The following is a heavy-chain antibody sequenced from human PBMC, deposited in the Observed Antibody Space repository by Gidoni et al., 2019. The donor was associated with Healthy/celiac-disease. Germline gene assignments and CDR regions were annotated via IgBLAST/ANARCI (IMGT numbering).Heavy chain of an antibody. Sequence: QVQLQESGPGLVKPSQTPSLTCTVSGGSISSGSYYWSWIRQPAGKGLEWFGRIYTSGSTNYNPSLKSRVTIAVDTSKNQFSLKLSSVTAADTAVYYCARAGGGYFDLWGRGTLVTVSS. V-gene: IGHV4-61*02. D-gene: IGHD3-16*01. J-gene: IGHJ2*01. CDR2: IYTSGST. CDR1: GGSISSGSYY. CDR3: ARAGGGYFDL.